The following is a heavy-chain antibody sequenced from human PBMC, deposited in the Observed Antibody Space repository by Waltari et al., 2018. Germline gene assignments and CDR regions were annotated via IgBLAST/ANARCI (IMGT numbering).Heavy chain of an antibody. CDR2: IYSGGST. CDR3: ARVDPLYAFHY. CDR1: GFTVSSNY. Sequence: EVQLVESGGGLIQPGGSLRLSCAASGFTVSSNYMSWVRQAPGKGLEWVSVIYSGGSTNDADSVKGRFTISRDNSKNTLYLQMNSLRAEDTAVYYCARVDPLYAFHYWGQGTLVTVSS. D-gene: IGHD2-8*01. J-gene: IGHJ4*02. V-gene: IGHV3-53*01.